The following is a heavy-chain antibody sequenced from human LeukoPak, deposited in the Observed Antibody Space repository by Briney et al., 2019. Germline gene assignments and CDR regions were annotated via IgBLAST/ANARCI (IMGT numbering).Heavy chain of an antibody. CDR3: ARVIGYYDSSGYYSLFDY. D-gene: IGHD3-22*01. V-gene: IGHV4-34*01. CDR1: GGSFSGYY. Sequence: PSETLSLTCAVYGGSFSGYYWSWIRQPPGKGLEWIGEINHSGSTNYNPSLKSRVTISVDTSKNQFSLKLSSVTAADTAVYYCARVIGYYDSSGYYSLFDYWGQGTLVTVSS. J-gene: IGHJ4*02. CDR2: INHSGST.